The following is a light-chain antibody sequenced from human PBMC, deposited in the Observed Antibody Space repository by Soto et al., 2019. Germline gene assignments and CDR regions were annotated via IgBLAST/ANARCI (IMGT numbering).Light chain of an antibody. CDR1: QDVRTY. J-gene: IGKJ4*01. CDR2: DAS. Sequence: QMTQSPSSLSASVGDRVTITCQASQDVRTYLNWYQQKPGQAPKLLIYDASNLETGVPSRFSGSGSGTDFTFTISSLQPEDIGTYYCQQYDNRLTFGGGTKVDIK. V-gene: IGKV1-33*01. CDR3: QQYDNRLT.